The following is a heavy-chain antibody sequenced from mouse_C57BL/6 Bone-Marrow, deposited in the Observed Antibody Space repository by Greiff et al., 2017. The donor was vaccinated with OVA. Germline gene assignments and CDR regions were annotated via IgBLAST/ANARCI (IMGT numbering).Heavy chain of an antibody. Sequence: QVQLQQPGAELVRPGSSVKLSCKASGYTFTSYWMDWVKQRPGQGLEWIGNIYPSDSETHYNQKFKDKATLTVDKSSSTAYMQLSSLTSEDSAVYYCARSGYYGSSYVFDVWGTGTTVTVSS. CDR3: ARSGYYGSSYVFDV. J-gene: IGHJ1*03. CDR1: GYTFTSYW. CDR2: IYPSDSET. D-gene: IGHD1-1*01. V-gene: IGHV1-61*01.